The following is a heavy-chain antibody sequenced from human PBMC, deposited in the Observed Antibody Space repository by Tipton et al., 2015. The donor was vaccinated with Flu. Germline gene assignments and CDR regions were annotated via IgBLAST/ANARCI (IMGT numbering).Heavy chain of an antibody. V-gene: IGHV3-13*01. CDR3: ARGAFLEWGGDSEDTQNWFDP. CDR1: GFTFSSYD. Sequence: SLRLSCAASGFTFSSYDMHWVRQATGKGLEWVSAIGTAGDTYYPGSVKGRFTISRENAKNSLYLQMNSLRAGDTAVYYCARGAFLEWGGDSEDTQNWFDPWGQGTLVTVSS. J-gene: IGHJ5*02. CDR2: IGTAGDT. D-gene: IGHD3-3*01.